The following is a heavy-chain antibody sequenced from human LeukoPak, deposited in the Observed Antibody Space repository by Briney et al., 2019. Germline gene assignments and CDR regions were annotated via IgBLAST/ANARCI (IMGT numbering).Heavy chain of an antibody. D-gene: IGHD4-17*01. J-gene: IGHJ4*02. CDR2: ISPYNGNT. V-gene: IGHV1-18*01. Sequence: ASVKVSCKASGYTFTAYGIAWCRQAPGQGLEWMGWISPYNGNTKYAEKFQGRVTLTTDTSTTTAYMGLRSLRSDDTAVFYCVRGGPGSPQNDHGDYIANFEFQGRGTLVTVSS. CDR3: VRGGPGSPQNDHGDYIANFEF. CDR1: GYTFTAYG.